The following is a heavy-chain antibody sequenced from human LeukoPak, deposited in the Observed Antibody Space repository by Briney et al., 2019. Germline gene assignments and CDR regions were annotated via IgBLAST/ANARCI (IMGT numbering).Heavy chain of an antibody. J-gene: IGHJ6*03. CDR2: INHSGST. CDR1: GGSFSGYY. V-gene: IGHV4-34*01. D-gene: IGHD6-19*01. CDR3: ARGRGSYSSGCYGDYYYYMDV. Sequence: PSETLSLTCAVYGGSFSGYYWSWIRQPPGKGLEWIGEINHSGSTNYNPSLKSRVTISVDTSKNQFSLKLSSVTAADTAVYYCARGRGSYSSGCYGDYYYYMDVWGKGTTVTVSS.